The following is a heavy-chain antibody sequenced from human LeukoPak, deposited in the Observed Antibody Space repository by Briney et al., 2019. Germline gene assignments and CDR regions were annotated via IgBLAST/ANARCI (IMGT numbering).Heavy chain of an antibody. CDR1: GFTFSSYA. Sequence: GGSLRLSCAASGFTFSSYAMHWVRQAPGKGLEWVAVISYDGSNKYYADSVKGRFTISRDNSKNTLYLQMNSLRAEDTAVYYCARNGLHYYDSSGPDYWGQGTLVTVSS. V-gene: IGHV3-30-3*01. D-gene: IGHD3-22*01. CDR3: ARNGLHYYDSSGPDY. CDR2: ISYDGSNK. J-gene: IGHJ4*02.